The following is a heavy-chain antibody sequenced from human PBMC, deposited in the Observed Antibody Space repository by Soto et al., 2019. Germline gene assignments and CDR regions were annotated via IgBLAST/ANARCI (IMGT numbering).Heavy chain of an antibody. V-gene: IGHV3-30-3*01. CDR1: GFTFSSYA. Sequence: QVQLVESGGGVVQPGRSLRLSCAASGFTFSSYAMHWVRQAPGKGLEWVAVISYDESNKYYADSVKGRFTISRDNSKNTLYLQRNSLRAEETAVYYCARDLGGGRYCSGGSCYISVNWFDPWGQGTLVTVSS. J-gene: IGHJ5*02. CDR3: ARDLGGGRYCSGGSCYISVNWFDP. D-gene: IGHD2-15*01. CDR2: ISYDESNK.